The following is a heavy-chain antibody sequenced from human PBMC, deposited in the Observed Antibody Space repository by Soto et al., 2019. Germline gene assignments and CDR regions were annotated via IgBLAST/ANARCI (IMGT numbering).Heavy chain of an antibody. J-gene: IGHJ4*02. V-gene: IGHV4-59*11. D-gene: IGHD3-16*01. CDR1: GGSIHGHY. CDR3: AGELIMKNYFDT. CDR2: IHSSGST. Sequence: QVQLQQSGPELLNHSETLFLTCTVSGGSIHGHYWTWMRQFPGRGLEWIGYIHSSGSTNYNPSLKGRPTVALDPSDKFFPLWLTSVTPADPAVYYCAGELIMKNYFDTWGQGSLFTAPS.